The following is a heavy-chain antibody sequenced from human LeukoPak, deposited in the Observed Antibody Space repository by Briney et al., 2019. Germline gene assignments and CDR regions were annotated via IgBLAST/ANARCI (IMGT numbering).Heavy chain of an antibody. CDR1: GGSFSGYY. CDR2: INHSGST. Sequence: PSETLSLTCAVYGGSFSGYYWSWIRQPPGKGLEWIGEINHSGSTNYNPSLKSRVTISVDTSKNQFSLKLSSVTAADTAVYYCARDFDWFDPWGQGTLVTVSS. V-gene: IGHV4-34*01. J-gene: IGHJ5*02. CDR3: ARDFDWFDP.